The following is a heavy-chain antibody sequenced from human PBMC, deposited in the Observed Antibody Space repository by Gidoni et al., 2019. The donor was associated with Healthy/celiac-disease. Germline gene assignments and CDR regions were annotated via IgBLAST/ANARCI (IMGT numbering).Heavy chain of an antibody. CDR2: IYTSGST. V-gene: IGHV4-61*02. Sequence: QVQLQESGPGLVKPSQTLSPTCTASVGSTSRGSYYWSWIRQPAGKGLEWIGRIYTSGSTNYNHSLKSRVTISVDTSKNQCSLKLSSVTAADTAVYYCARDPRYCSGGSCWAHDAFDIWGQGTMVTVSS. J-gene: IGHJ3*02. CDR1: VGSTSRGSYY. D-gene: IGHD2-15*01. CDR3: ARDPRYCSGGSCWAHDAFDI.